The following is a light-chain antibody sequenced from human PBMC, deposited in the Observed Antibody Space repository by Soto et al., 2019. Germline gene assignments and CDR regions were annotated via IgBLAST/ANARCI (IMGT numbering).Light chain of an antibody. CDR1: SSDVGGYNY. J-gene: IGLJ1*01. CDR2: EVS. V-gene: IGLV2-14*01. CDR3: SSYTSSSTLGHV. Sequence: QSVLTQPASVSGSPGQSITISCTGTSSDVGGYNYVSWYQQYPGKAPKLMIYEVSNRPSGVSNRFSGSKSGNTASLTISGLQAEDEADYYCSSYTSSSTLGHVFGTGTKVTVL.